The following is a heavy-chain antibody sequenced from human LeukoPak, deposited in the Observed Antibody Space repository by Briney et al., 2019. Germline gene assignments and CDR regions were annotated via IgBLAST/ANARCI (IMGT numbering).Heavy chain of an antibody. CDR1: GGSFSAYR. V-gene: IGHV4-34*01. CDR3: ARGGCSSTSCYTGWFDA. D-gene: IGHD2-2*01. CDR2: INQSGST. Sequence: SETLSLTCAVYGGSFSAYRWTWIRQSPGKGLEWIGEINQSGSTNYEPSLKSRVTISVDTSKNQFSLKLSSVTAADTAVYYCARGGCSSTSCYTGWFDAWGQGTLVTVS. J-gene: IGHJ5*02.